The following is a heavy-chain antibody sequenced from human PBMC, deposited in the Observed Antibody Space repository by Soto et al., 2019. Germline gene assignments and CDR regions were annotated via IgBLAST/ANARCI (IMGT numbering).Heavy chain of an antibody. CDR1: GNSFTNYW. CDR2: IHPDDSHT. V-gene: IGHV5-51*01. D-gene: IGHD3-10*01. J-gene: IGHJ4*02. Sequence: GASLKISCKGSGNSFTNYWIGWVRQMPGKSQEWMGIIHPDDSHTTYSPSFEGQVTISADKSISTAYLQWSSLKASDTAICYCERQSRSYSYFEFWGRGTSVIVSS. CDR3: ERQSRSYSYFEF.